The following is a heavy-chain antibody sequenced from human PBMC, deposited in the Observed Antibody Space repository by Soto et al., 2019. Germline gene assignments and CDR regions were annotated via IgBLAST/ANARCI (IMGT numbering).Heavy chain of an antibody. V-gene: IGHV4-39*07. CDR2: IHYSGST. J-gene: IGHJ4*02. Sequence: PSETLSLTCTVSGGSISSSNYWGWIRQPPGKGLEWIGSIHYSGSTYYNSSLKSRVTISVDTSRNQFSLKLTSVTAEDTALYYCAKDRPRRTSGYFFDYWGQGTPVTVSS. CDR1: GGSISSSNY. D-gene: IGHD1-1*01. CDR3: AKDRPRRTSGYFFDY.